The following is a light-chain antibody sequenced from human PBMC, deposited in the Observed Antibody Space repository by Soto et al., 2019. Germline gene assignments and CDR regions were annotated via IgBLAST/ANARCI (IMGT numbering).Light chain of an antibody. CDR1: QSISNS. Sequence: DIQMTQSPSTLSASVGDRVTITCRASQSISNSLAWYQQKPGKAPNLLIYKASSLESGVPSSFSGSGSGTEFTLTISSLQPDDVATYYCRQYVSYPVTFGGGNKVEMK. CDR3: RQYVSYPVT. J-gene: IGKJ4*01. V-gene: IGKV1-5*03. CDR2: KAS.